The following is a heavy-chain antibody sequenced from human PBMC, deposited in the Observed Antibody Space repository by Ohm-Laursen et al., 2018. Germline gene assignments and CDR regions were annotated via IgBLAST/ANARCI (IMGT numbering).Heavy chain of an antibody. V-gene: IGHV3-21*04. CDR2: ISFSGSHI. Sequence: SLRLSCSAPGLTLKSYSMNWVRQAPGKGLEWVSSISFSGSHIYYADSVKGRFTISRDNSKNTLYLQMNSLRADDTAVYYCAKHRSATWVHKRFDYWGQGTPVTVSS. CDR1: GLTLKSYS. J-gene: IGHJ4*02. D-gene: IGHD5-12*01. CDR3: AKHRSATWVHKRFDY.